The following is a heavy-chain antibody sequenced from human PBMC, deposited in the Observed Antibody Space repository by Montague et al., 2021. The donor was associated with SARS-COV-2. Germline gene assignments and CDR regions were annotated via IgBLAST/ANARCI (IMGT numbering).Heavy chain of an antibody. CDR1: GFSLSTSGVG. D-gene: IGHD3-9*01. V-gene: IGHV2-5*02. CDR2: XYWDDDK. J-gene: IGHJ4*02. Sequence: PALVKPTQTLTLTCTFSGFSLSTSGVGVGWIRQPPGKALEWLALXYWDDDKRYSPSLQSRLTITKDTSKNQVVLSLTNVDPVDTATYYCAHLIRYYDIFTGIPFDYWGQGTQVTVSS. CDR3: AHLIRYYDIFTGIPFDY.